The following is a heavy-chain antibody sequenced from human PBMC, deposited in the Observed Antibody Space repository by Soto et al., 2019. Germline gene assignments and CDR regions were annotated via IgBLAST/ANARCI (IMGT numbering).Heavy chain of an antibody. V-gene: IGHV3-48*01. CDR3: ARDFGGLTTVSAFDY. Sequence: PGGSLRLSCAASGFTFSSYSMNWVRQAPGKGLEWVSYISSSSSTIYYADSVKGRFTISRDNAKNSLYLQMNSLRAEDTAVYYCARDFGGLTTVSAFDYWGQGTLVTVSS. D-gene: IGHD4-17*01. CDR1: GFTFSSYS. J-gene: IGHJ4*02. CDR2: ISSSSSTI.